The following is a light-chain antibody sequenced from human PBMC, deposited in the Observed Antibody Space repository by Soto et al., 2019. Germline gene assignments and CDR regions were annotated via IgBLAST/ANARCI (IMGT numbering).Light chain of an antibody. CDR3: QQRSNWPIT. CDR2: NAS. CDR1: QTVSSY. Sequence: VLTQSPATLSLSPGERVTLSCRASQTVSSYLAWYQQKPGQPPRLLIYNASNRTTGIPARFRGSGSGTDLTITISSLQPEDFAVYDCQQRSNWPITFGQGTRLEIK. V-gene: IGKV3-11*01. J-gene: IGKJ5*01.